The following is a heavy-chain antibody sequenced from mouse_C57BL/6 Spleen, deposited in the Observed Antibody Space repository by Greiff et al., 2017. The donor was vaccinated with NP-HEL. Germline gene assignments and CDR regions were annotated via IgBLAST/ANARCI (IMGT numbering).Heavy chain of an antibody. J-gene: IGHJ1*03. D-gene: IGHD2-4*01. Sequence: VKLEESGPGLVQPSQSLSITCTVSGFSLTSYGVHWVRQPPGKGLEWLGVIWSGGSTDYNAAFISRLSISKDNSKSQVFFKMNSLRADDTAIYYCAKNYDYDGDWYFDVWGTGPRSPSPQ. CDR1: GFSLTSYG. CDR2: IWSGGST. CDR3: AKNYDYDGDWYFDV. V-gene: IGHV2-4*01.